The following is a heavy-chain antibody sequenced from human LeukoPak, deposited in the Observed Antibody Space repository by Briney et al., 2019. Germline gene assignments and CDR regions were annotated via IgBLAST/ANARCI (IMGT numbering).Heavy chain of an antibody. D-gene: IGHD3-3*01. Sequence: PSETLSLTCTVFGGSISSYYWSWIRQPPGKGLEWIGYIYYSGSTNYNPSLKSRVTISVDTSKNQFSLKLSSVTAADTAVYYCARDKFDSVFGVVNNWFDPWGQGTLVTVSS. CDR1: GGSISSYY. J-gene: IGHJ5*02. CDR2: IYYSGST. CDR3: ARDKFDSVFGVVNNWFDP. V-gene: IGHV4-59*01.